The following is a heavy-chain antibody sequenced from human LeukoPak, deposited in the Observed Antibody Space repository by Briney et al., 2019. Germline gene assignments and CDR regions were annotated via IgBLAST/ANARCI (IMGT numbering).Heavy chain of an antibody. J-gene: IGHJ4*02. Sequence: GRSLRLSCAASGFTFSSYGMHWVRQAPGKGLEWVAVIWYDGSNKYYADSVKGRFTISRDNSKNTLYLQMNSLRAEDTAVYYCAKSPPRQLGPIDYWGQGTLVTVSS. CDR1: GFTFSSYG. D-gene: IGHD1-1*01. CDR3: AKSPPRQLGPIDY. CDR2: IWYDGSNK. V-gene: IGHV3-33*06.